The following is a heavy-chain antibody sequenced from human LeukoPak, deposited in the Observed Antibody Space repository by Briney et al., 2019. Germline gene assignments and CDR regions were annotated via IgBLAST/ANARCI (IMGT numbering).Heavy chain of an antibody. J-gene: IGHJ4*02. D-gene: IGHD6-19*01. Sequence: GASVKVSCKASGYTFTSHKIHWVRQAPGQGLEWMGVINPSSNTTSYAQRFQGRLTMTRDTSTSTVYMELSTLRSEDTAVHCCARMGYSSDSYFNYWGQGTLVAVSS. CDR1: GYTFTSHK. CDR2: INPSSNTT. V-gene: IGHV1-46*01. CDR3: ARMGYSSDSYFNY.